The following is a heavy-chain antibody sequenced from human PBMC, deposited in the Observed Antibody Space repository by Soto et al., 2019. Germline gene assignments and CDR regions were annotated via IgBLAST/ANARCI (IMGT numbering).Heavy chain of an antibody. Sequence: PGGSLRLSCAASGFTFREAWMSWVRQAPGKGLEWVGRIKSKSDGETTDYAAPVNGRFTISRDDSEKTLHLQMNSLKAEDSAIYYCVTAGPELYYYYYGMDVWGQGTTVTVSS. CDR2: IKSKSDGETT. CDR3: VTAGPELYYYYYGMDV. J-gene: IGHJ6*02. D-gene: IGHD1-7*01. CDR1: GFTFREAW. V-gene: IGHV3-15*01.